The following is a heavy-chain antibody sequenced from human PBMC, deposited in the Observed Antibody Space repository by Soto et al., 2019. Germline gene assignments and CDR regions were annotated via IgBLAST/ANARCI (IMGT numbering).Heavy chain of an antibody. D-gene: IGHD5-12*01. CDR2: VHYSGST. Sequence: SETLSLTCVVSGGSISSHYWSWIRQPPGSGLEWIGYVHYSGSTQYSPSLKSRVTMSVDTSKNQFSLNLSSVTAADTAVYFCARVKATLYRHYYFDYWGQGTPVTVSS. CDR1: GGSISSHY. CDR3: ARVKATLYRHYYFDY. J-gene: IGHJ4*02. V-gene: IGHV4-59*11.